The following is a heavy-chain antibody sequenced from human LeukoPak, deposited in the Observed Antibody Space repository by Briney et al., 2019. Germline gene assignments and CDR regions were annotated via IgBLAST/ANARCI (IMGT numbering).Heavy chain of an antibody. J-gene: IGHJ6*02. V-gene: IGHV3-21*01. D-gene: IGHD3-3*01. CDR1: GFTFSSYS. CDR3: ARSQRAITIFGVVIKYGMDV. Sequence: PGGSLRLSCAASGFTFSSYSMNWVRQAPGKGLEWVSSISSSNSYIYYADSVKGRFTISRDNAKNSLYLQMNSLRAEDTAVYYCARSQRAITIFGVVIKYGMDVWGQGTTVTVSS. CDR2: ISSSNSYI.